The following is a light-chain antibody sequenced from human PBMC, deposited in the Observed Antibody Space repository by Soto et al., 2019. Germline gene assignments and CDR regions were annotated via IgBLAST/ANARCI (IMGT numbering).Light chain of an antibody. J-gene: IGLJ1*01. V-gene: IGLV1-44*01. CDR1: RSNIGSNT. CDR2: TAG. CDR3: SAWDNSLNGYV. Sequence: QSVLTQPLSASASPGQRVTISCSRGRSNIGSNTVARYQHLPGTSPPRLIFTAGQRPSGVPGRFSGSKSGTSASLAISGLQSEDEGDYYCSAWDNSLNGYVFGPGTKLTVL.